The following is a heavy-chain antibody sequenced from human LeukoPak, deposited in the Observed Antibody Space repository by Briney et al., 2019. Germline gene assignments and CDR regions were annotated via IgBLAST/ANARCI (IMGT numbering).Heavy chain of an antibody. CDR2: MNPNSGNT. CDR1: GYTFTSYD. CDR3: AIGYSSSWYYYYYMDV. Sequence: GASVKVSCKASGYTFTSYDINWVRQATGQGLEWMGWMNPNSGNTGYAQKFRGRVTMTRNTSISTAYMELSSLRSEDTAVYYCAIGYSSSWYYYYYMDVWGKGTTVTVSS. V-gene: IGHV1-8*01. D-gene: IGHD6-13*01. J-gene: IGHJ6*03.